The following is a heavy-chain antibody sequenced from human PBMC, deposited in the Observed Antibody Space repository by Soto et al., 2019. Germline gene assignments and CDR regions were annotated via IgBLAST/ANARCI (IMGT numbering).Heavy chain of an antibody. CDR1: GFTFSRYA. Sequence: GGSLRLSCAASGFTFSRYAMHWVRQAPGKGLEWVALISYDGSNKYYADSVKGRFTISRDNSKNTLYLQMNSLRAEDTAVYYCARNDKSGLDYWGQGTLVTVSS. J-gene: IGHJ4*02. V-gene: IGHV3-30-3*01. D-gene: IGHD1-1*01. CDR2: ISYDGSNK. CDR3: ARNDKSGLDY.